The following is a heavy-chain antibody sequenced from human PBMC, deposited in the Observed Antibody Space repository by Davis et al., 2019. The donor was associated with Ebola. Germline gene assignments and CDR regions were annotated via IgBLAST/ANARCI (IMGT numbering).Heavy chain of an antibody. J-gene: IGHJ6*02. D-gene: IGHD2-8*02. V-gene: IGHV3-7*01. Sequence: GESLKISCAASGFTFSSYWMSWVRQAPGKGLEWVANIKQDGSEKYYVDSVKGRFTISRDNAKNSLYLQMNSLRAEDTAVYYCARDGIVLVVYGMDVWGQGTTVTVSS. CDR1: GFTFSSYW. CDR2: IKQDGSEK. CDR3: ARDGIVLVVYGMDV.